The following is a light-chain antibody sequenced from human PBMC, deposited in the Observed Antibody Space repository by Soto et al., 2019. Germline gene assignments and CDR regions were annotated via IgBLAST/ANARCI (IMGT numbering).Light chain of an antibody. J-gene: IGKJ5*01. Sequence: DIQMTQSPSSVPASVGDRVTITCRASQGISSRLAWYQQKPGKAPKVLSFVASSFQSGVPSRFRGSGSGTDFTLTISSLKPEDFATYYCQQANSFPITFGQGTRLEIK. CDR1: QGISSR. CDR3: QQANSFPIT. V-gene: IGKV1D-12*01. CDR2: VAS.